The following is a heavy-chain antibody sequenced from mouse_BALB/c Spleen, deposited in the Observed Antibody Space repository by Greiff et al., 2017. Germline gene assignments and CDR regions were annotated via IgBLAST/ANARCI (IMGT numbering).Heavy chain of an antibody. J-gene: IGHJ4*01. Sequence: EVHLVESGGGLVKPGGSLKLSCAASGFTFSDYYMYWVRQTPEKRLEWVATISDGGSFTYYPDSVKGRFTISRDNAKNKLYLEMSSLKSEDTAMYYCARDQNQDYAMEYGGKGTAVTGSS. CDR2: ISDGGSFT. CDR3: ARDQNQDYAMEY. V-gene: IGHV5-4*02. CDR1: GFTFSDYY.